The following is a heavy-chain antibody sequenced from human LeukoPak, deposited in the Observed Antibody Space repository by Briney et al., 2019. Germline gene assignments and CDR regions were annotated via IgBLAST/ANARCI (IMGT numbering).Heavy chain of an antibody. J-gene: IGHJ6*03. D-gene: IGHD3-10*01. Sequence: PGGSLRPSCAASGFTFSSYEMNWVRQAPGKGLEWVSYISSSGSTIYYADSVKGRFTISRDNAKNSLYLQMNSLRAEDTAVYYCARNPDVLLWFGEPHYYYYYMDVWGKGTTVTVSS. V-gene: IGHV3-48*03. CDR3: ARNPDVLLWFGEPHYYYYYMDV. CDR2: ISSSGSTI. CDR1: GFTFSSYE.